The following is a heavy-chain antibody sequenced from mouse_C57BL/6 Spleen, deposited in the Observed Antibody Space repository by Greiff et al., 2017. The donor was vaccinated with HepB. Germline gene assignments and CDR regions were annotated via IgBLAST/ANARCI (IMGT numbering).Heavy chain of an antibody. V-gene: IGHV3-6*01. D-gene: IGHD2-1*01. CDR1: GYSITSGYY. CDR3: ARGRYYGNPDY. CDR2: ISYDGSN. J-gene: IGHJ2*01. Sequence: EVQRVESGPGLVKPSQSLSLTCSVTGYSITSGYYWNWIRQFPGNKLEWMCYISYDGSNNYNPSLKNRISITRDTSKNQFFLKLNSVTTEDTATYYCARGRYYGNPDYWGQGTTLTVSS.